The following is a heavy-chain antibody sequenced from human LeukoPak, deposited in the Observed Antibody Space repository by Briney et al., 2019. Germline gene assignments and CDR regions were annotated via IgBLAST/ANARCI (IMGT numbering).Heavy chain of an antibody. Sequence: GASVKVSCKASGYTFTSYGISWVRQAPGQGLEWMGWISAYNGNTNYAQKLQGRVTMTTDTSTSTAYMELSSLRSEDTAVYYCARARKIRGYGSGSYFFDYWGQGTLVTVSS. D-gene: IGHD3-10*01. CDR2: ISAYNGNT. CDR1: GYTFTSYG. J-gene: IGHJ4*02. CDR3: ARARKIRGYGSGSYFFDY. V-gene: IGHV1-18*01.